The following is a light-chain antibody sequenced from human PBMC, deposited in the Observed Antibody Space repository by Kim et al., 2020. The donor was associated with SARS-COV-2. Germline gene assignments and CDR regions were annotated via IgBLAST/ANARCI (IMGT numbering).Light chain of an antibody. CDR3: QQYRACPVA. CDR2: GAS. Sequence: DIQMTQSPSSLSASIGDRVTITCRASQDIINALTWFRQKPGKAPESLIYGASTLRSGVPSKFSGSGSGTDFTLTISSLQPEDFATYHCQQYRACPVAFGRGTKLGIK. V-gene: IGKV1-16*02. CDR1: QDIINA. J-gene: IGKJ2*01.